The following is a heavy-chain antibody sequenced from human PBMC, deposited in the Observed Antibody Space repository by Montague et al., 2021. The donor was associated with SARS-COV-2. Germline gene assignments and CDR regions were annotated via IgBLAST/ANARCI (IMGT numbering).Heavy chain of an antibody. CDR1: GGSISTGRYF. D-gene: IGHD3-10*01. V-gene: IGHV4-61*02. J-gene: IGHJ4*02. CDR2: ISTSGSN. CDR3: TSGGSKFGSEFDF. Sequence: TLSLTCTVSGGSISTGRYFWSWIRQPAGKGLEWIGRISTSGSNHYSPSLKSRVTISVDTSKNQFSLKLDSMTAADAALYYCTSGGSKFGSEFDFWGQGTLVTVSS.